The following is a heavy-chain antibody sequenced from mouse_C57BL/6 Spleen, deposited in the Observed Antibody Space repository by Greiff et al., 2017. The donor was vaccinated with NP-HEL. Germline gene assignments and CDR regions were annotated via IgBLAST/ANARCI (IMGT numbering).Heavy chain of an antibody. D-gene: IGHD3-3*01. CDR1: GFTFSDYY. J-gene: IGHJ2*01. CDR3: ARDLGTFDY. V-gene: IGHV5-16*01. Sequence: EVMLVESEGGLVQPGSSMKLSCTASGFTFSDYYMAWVRQVPEKGLEWVANINYDGSSTYYLDSLKSRFIISRDNAKNILYLQMSSLKSEDTATYYCARDLGTFDYWGQGTTLTVSS. CDR2: INYDGSST.